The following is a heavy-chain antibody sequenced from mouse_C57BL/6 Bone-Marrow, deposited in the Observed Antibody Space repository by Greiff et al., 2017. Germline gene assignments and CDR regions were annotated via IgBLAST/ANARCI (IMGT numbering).Heavy chain of an antibody. J-gene: IGHJ2*01. V-gene: IGHV1-50*01. CDR1: GYTFTSYW. CDR2: IDPSDSYT. CDR3: ARGGPYY. Sequence: QVQLQQPGAELVKPGASVKLSCKASGYTFTSYWMQWVKQRPGQGLEWIGEIDPSDSYTNYNQKFKGKATLTVDTSSSTAYMQLSRLTSEDSAVYYCARGGPYYWGQGTTLTVSS.